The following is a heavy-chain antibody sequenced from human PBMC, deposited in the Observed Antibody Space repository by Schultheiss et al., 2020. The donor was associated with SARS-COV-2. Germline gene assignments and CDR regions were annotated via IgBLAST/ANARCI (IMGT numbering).Heavy chain of an antibody. CDR3: ARASVYLQRVFDP. D-gene: IGHD2-2*01. J-gene: IGHJ5*02. CDR1: GFS. Sequence: ASVKVSCKASGFSWVRQAPGQGLEWMGWINPNSGGTNYAQKFQGRVTMTRDTSISTAYMELSRLRSDDTAVYYCARASVYLQRVFDPWGQGTLVTVSS. V-gene: IGHV1-2*02. CDR2: INPNSGGT.